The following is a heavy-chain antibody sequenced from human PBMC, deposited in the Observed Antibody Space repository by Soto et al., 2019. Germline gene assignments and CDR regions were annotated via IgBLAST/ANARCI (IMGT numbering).Heavy chain of an antibody. CDR2: IKSKTDGGTI. J-gene: IGHJ4*02. CDR3: TTAHPRGPDY. CDR1: GITFSNAW. D-gene: IGHD5-12*01. V-gene: IGHV3-15*01. Sequence: EVKLVESGGGLVQPGGSLRLSCAASGITFSNAWMNWVRQAPGKGLEWVGLIKSKTDGGTIDYPAPVKGRFIISRDDSRNTLYLQMNSLKTEDTAVYYCTTAHPRGPDYWGQGTLVTVSS.